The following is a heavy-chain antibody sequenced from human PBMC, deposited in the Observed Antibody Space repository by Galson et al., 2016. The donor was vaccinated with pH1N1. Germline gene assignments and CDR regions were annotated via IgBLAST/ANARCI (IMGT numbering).Heavy chain of an antibody. D-gene: IGHD3-9*01. CDR2: INQDGDKK. CDR3: ARRYFDY. V-gene: IGHV3-7*01. J-gene: IGHJ4*02. CDR1: GFTVSTNY. Sequence: LRLSCAASGFTVSTNYMSWVRQAPGKGLQWVANINQDGDKKYYVGSVEGRFTISRDNAKNSLYLQMNDMRDEDTAMYFYARRYFDYWGQGALVPVSS.